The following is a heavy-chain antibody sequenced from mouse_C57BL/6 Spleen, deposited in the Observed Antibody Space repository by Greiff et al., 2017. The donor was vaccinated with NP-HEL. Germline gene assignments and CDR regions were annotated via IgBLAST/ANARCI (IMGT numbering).Heavy chain of an antibody. CDR1: GYTFTSYW. J-gene: IGHJ1*03. D-gene: IGHD2-3*01. Sequence: VQLQQPGAELVKPGASVKMSCKASGYTFTSYWITWVKQRPGQGLEWIGDIYPGSGSTNYNEKFKSKATLTVDTSSSTAYMQLSSLTSEDSAVYYWARGDGYYSYWYFDVWGTGTTVTVSS. CDR2: IYPGSGST. CDR3: ARGDGYYSYWYFDV. V-gene: IGHV1-55*01.